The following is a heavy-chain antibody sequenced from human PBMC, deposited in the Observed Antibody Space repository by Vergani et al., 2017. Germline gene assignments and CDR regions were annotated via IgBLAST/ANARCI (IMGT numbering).Heavy chain of an antibody. J-gene: IGHJ4*02. CDR3: TRHVPCGDGACLHLVH. V-gene: IGHV5-51*01. Sequence: EVMLVQSGAEVKKPGESLKISCKYSESSFISNEIAWVRQMSGKGLQWMGNINPIDSKIAYSPSFQGQAIMSLDKSITTAYLQWRSLKASDTAIYYCTRHVPCGDGACLHLVHWGQGTQVTVSS. CDR2: INPIDSKI. D-gene: IGHD2-21*01. CDR1: ESSFISNE.